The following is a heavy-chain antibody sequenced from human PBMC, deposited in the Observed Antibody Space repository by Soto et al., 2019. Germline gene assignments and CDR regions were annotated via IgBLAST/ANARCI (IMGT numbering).Heavy chain of an antibody. CDR1: GFSLITSGVG. V-gene: IGHV2-5*02. CDR3: AHIVTGCLT. D-gene: IGHD3-16*01. Sequence: QITLKESGPPLVKPTQTLTLTCTISGFSLITSGVGVGWIRQPPGKALEWLALIYWDDDKRYSPSLKSRLTITKDTSTNPVVLTMTNMDPVDTATYYCAHIVTGCLTWGRGALVTVSS. CDR2: IYWDDDK. J-gene: IGHJ5*02.